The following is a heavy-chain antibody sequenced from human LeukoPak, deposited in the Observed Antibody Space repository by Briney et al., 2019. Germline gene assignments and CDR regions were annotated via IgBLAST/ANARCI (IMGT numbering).Heavy chain of an antibody. CDR2: INPNGGGT. CDR1: GYTFTGHN. CDR3: ARDNQWLVDY. D-gene: IGHD6-19*01. Sequence: ASVKVSCKAFGYTFTGHNMHWVRQAPGQGLEWMGWINPNGGGTNNAQNFQGRVTMTRDTSISTAYMELSSLRSDDTAVYYCARDNQWLVDYWGQGTLVTVSS. V-gene: IGHV1-2*02. J-gene: IGHJ4*02.